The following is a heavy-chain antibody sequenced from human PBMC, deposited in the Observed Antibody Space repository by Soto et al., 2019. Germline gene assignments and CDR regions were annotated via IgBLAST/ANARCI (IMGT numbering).Heavy chain of an antibody. CDR1: GFSLSTTGVA. J-gene: IGHJ4*02. D-gene: IGHD5-12*01. CDR2: IYWDDNK. CDR3: AHSQRGPSDF. Sequence: QITLKESGPTLVRPTQTLTLTCTFSGFSLSTTGVAVAWFRHPPGEALEWLALIYWDDNKRYNSSLKSRLTITKDTSRDQVVLAMTNMDPMDTATYFCAHSQRGPSDFWGPGILVTVSS. V-gene: IGHV2-5*02.